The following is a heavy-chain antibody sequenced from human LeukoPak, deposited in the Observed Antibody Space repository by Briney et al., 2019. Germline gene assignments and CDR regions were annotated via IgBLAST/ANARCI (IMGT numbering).Heavy chain of an antibody. CDR1: GFTFSSYG. CDR2: ISYDGSNK. Sequence: GGSLRLSCAASGFTFSSYGMHWVRQAPGKGLEWVAVISYDGSNKYYADSVKGRFTISRDNSKNTLYLQMNSLRAEDTAVYYCAKEMIPFMTTVTTTGLFDYWGQGTLVTVSS. V-gene: IGHV3-30*18. CDR3: AKEMIPFMTTVTTTGLFDY. J-gene: IGHJ4*02. D-gene: IGHD4-17*01.